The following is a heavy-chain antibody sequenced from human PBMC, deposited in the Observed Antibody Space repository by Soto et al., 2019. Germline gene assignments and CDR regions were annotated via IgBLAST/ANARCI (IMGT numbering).Heavy chain of an antibody. J-gene: IGHJ4*02. CDR3: TTVPEGVVVPAAIRPLVDY. D-gene: IGHD2-2*01. Sequence: GGSLRLSCAASGFTFSNAWMSWVRQAPGKGLEWVGRIKSKTDGGTTDYAAPVKGRFTISRDDSKNTLYLQMNSLKTEDTAVYYCTTVPEGVVVPAAIRPLVDYWGQGTLVTVSS. V-gene: IGHV3-15*01. CDR1: GFTFSNAW. CDR2: IKSKTDGGTT.